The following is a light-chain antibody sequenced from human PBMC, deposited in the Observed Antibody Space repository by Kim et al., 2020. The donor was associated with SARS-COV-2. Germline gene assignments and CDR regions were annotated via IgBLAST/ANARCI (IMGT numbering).Light chain of an antibody. CDR3: QQLYNYPLT. J-gene: IGKJ4*01. CDR2: AAS. V-gene: IGKV1-9*01. Sequence: DIQLTQSLSFLSASVGVRVTITSRASQGISSSLAWYHQKPGRAPKLLIFAASTLQSGVPSRFSGSGSGTEFTLTINSLEHEDCATYYCQQLYNYPLTFGGGTKVEIK. CDR1: QGISSS.